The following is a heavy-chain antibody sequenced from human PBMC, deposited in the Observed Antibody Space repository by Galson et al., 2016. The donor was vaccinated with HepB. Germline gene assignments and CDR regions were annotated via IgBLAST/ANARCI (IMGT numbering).Heavy chain of an antibody. J-gene: IGHJ4*02. V-gene: IGHV1-18*01. D-gene: IGHD3-16*02. Sequence: SVKVSCKASGYTFISYSINWVRQAPGQGLEWMGWISPYNGNTNYAQKFQGRVTMTTDTSPSTAYMEVRSLRSDDAAVYYCARDEQFWGSFRYFGYWGQGTLVTVSS. CDR3: ARDEQFWGSFRYFGY. CDR1: GYTFISYS. CDR2: ISPYNGNT.